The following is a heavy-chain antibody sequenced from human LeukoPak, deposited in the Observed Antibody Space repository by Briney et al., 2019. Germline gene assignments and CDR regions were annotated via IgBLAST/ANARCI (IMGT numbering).Heavy chain of an antibody. V-gene: IGHV4-59*01. Sequence: SETLSRTCTVSGGSISSYYWSWIRQPPGKGLEWIGYIYYSGSTNYNPSLKSRVTISVDTSKNQFSLKLSSVTAADTAVYYCARRGGLYCSSTSCYENAFDIWGQGTMVTVSS. CDR2: IYYSGST. CDR3: ARRGGLYCSSTSCYENAFDI. J-gene: IGHJ3*02. CDR1: GGSISSYY. D-gene: IGHD2-2*01.